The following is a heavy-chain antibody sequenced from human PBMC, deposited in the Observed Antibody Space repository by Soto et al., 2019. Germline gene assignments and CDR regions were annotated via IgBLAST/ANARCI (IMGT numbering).Heavy chain of an antibody. CDR2: IHYRGSS. V-gene: IGHV4-31*03. CDR1: GGSITSGGYY. CDR3: ARVDRNYYASSGEDRNYYYSSGYYH. J-gene: IGHJ1*01. Sequence: SETLSLTCTVSGGSITSGGYYWSWIRQHPGKGLAWIGYIHYRGSSYYIPRRKIGVTMSVYTCESQCSLKLSSVTAADSALYYCARVDRNYYASSGEDRNYYYSSGYYHWGQGTLVTVSS. D-gene: IGHD3-22*01.